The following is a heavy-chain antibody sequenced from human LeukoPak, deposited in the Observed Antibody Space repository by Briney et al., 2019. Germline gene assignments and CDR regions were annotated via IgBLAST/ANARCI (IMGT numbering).Heavy chain of an antibody. Sequence: GGSLRLSCAASGFTFSSYWMSWVRQAPGKGLEWVANIKQDGSEKYYVDSVKGRFTISRDNAKNSLYLQMNSLRAEDTAVYYCARGPFFGVVRVNRYYYYMDVWGKGTTVTVSS. D-gene: IGHD3-3*01. J-gene: IGHJ6*03. CDR1: GFTFSSYW. CDR2: IKQDGSEK. CDR3: ARGPFFGVVRVNRYYYYMDV. V-gene: IGHV3-7*01.